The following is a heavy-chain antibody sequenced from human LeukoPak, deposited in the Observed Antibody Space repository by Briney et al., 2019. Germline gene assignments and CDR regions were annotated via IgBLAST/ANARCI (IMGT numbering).Heavy chain of an antibody. Sequence: ASVKVSCKASGGTFSSYAISWVRQAPGQGLEWMGGIIPIFGTANYAQKFQGRVTITADESTSTAYMELSSLRAEDTAVYYCAKRLGPGKTYGSSDAGNDYWGQGTRVTVSS. V-gene: IGHV1-69*13. CDR1: GGTFSSYA. D-gene: IGHD6-13*01. CDR3: AKRLGPGKTYGSSDAGNDY. CDR2: IIPIFGTA. J-gene: IGHJ4*02.